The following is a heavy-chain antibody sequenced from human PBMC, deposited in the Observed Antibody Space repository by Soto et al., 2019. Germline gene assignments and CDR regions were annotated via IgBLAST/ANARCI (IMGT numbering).Heavy chain of an antibody. CDR3: ARFDSSGYFLSWGFDY. D-gene: IGHD3-22*01. Sequence: GGSLRLSCAASGFTFSSYWMSWVRQAPGKGLEWVANIKQDGSEKYYVDSVKGRFTISRDNAKNSLYLQMNSLRAEDTAVYYCARFDSSGYFLSWGFDYWGQGTLVTVSS. CDR1: GFTFSSYW. CDR2: IKQDGSEK. V-gene: IGHV3-7*05. J-gene: IGHJ4*02.